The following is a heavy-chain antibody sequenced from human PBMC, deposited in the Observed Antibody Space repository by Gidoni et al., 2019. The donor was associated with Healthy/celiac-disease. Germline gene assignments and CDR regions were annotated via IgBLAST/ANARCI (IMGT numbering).Heavy chain of an antibody. CDR2: ISGSGGST. D-gene: IGHD3-3*02. J-gene: IGHJ4*02. V-gene: IGHV3-23*01. CDR3: AKSGRSVLAVYYFDY. CDR1: GFTFRSYA. Sequence: EVQLLESGGGLVQPGGSLRLSCAASGFTFRSYAMSWVRQAPGKGLEGVSAISGSGGSTYYAASVKGRFTISRDNSKNTLYLQMNSLRAEDTAVYYCAKSGRSVLAVYYFDYWGQGTLVTVSS.